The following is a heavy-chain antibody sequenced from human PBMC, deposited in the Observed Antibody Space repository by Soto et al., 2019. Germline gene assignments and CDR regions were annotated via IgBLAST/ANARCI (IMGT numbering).Heavy chain of an antibody. V-gene: IGHV3-7*01. J-gene: IGHJ4*02. CDR3: ARWRIALDY. D-gene: IGHD2-21*01. CDR1: GFTFISYW. Sequence: GGSLRLSCAASGFTFISYWMSWVRQAPGKGLEWVANIKEDGSAKYYVDSVKGRFTISRDNAKNSLYLQMNSLRVEDTAVYYCARWRIALDYWGQGILVTVSS. CDR2: IKEDGSAK.